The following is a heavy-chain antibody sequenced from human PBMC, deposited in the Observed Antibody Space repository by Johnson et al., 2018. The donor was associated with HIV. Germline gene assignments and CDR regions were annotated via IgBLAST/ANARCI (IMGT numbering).Heavy chain of an antibody. J-gene: IGHJ3*02. CDR2: ISYDGSNK. CDR3: ARGGSGFSFDI. D-gene: IGHD5-12*01. V-gene: IGHV3-30*04. Sequence: QVQLVESGGGLVQPGRSLRLSCAASGFTFSSYAMHWVRQAPGKGLEWVAVISYDGSNKYYADSVKGRFTISRDSSKNTLYLQLNSLRAEDTAVYYCARGGSGFSFDIWGQGTMVTVSS. CDR1: GFTFSSYA.